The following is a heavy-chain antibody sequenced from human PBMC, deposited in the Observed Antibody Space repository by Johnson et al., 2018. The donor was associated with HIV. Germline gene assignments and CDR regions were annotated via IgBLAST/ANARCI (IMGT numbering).Heavy chain of an antibody. CDR3: AKEPAVGYSGSFSGGFDI. CDR2: ISYDGSNE. D-gene: IGHD1-26*01. V-gene: IGHV3-30*18. Sequence: VESGGGVVQPGRSLRLSCAASGFTFSSYGMHWVRQAPGKGLEWVAVISYDGSNEHYTDSVGGRFTISRDNSKNTLHLQMNSLRAEDTAVYYCAKEPAVGYSGSFSGGFDIWGQGTMVTVSS. J-gene: IGHJ3*02. CDR1: GFTFSSYG.